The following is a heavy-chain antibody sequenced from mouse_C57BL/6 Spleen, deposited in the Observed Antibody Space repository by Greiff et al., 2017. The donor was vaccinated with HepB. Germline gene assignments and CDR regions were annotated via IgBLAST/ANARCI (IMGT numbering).Heavy chain of an antibody. CDR3: ARDYDDYDVAY. V-gene: IGHV14-3*01. CDR1: GFTIKNTY. Sequence: VQLQQSVADLVRPGASVKLSCPVSGFTIKNTYMHWVNQRPEKGLEWIGRIDPANGNTKNAPKFQGKATITADTSSNTAYLQLSSLTSEDTAIYYCARDYDDYDVAYWGQGTLVTVSA. D-gene: IGHD2-4*01. J-gene: IGHJ3*01. CDR2: IDPANGNT.